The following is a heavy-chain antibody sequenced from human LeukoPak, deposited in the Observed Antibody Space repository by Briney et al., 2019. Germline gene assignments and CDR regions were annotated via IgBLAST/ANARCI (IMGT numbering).Heavy chain of an antibody. CDR1: GGSIGSGSYY. Sequence: SETLSLTCTVSGGSIGSGSYYWSWIRQPAGKGLEWIGRIYTSGSTNYNPSLKSRVTISVDTSKNQFSLKLSSVTAADTAVYYCARYPAGGSTSPYYYYYYMDVWGKGTTVTVSS. CDR2: IYTSGST. V-gene: IGHV4-61*02. J-gene: IGHJ6*03. D-gene: IGHD2-2*01. CDR3: ARYPAGGSTSPYYYYYYMDV.